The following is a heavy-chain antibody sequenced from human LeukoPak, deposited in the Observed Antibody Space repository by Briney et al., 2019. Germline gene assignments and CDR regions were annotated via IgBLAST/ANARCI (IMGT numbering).Heavy chain of an antibody. D-gene: IGHD4-17*01. CDR1: GFTFSSYW. CDR3: ARAPGEGWFDP. J-gene: IGHJ5*02. Sequence: PGGSLRLSCAASGFTFSSYWMSWVRQAPGKGLEWVASIKQDGSEKYYADSVKGRFTISRDNAKNSLYLQMNSLRAEDTALYCARAPGEGWFDPWGQGTLVTVSS. CDR2: IKQDGSEK. V-gene: IGHV3-7*01.